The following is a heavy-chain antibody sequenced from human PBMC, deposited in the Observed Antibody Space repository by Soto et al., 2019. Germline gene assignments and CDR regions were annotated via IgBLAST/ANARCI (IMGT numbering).Heavy chain of an antibody. D-gene: IGHD4-17*01. J-gene: IGHJ4*02. CDR1: GGSFSGYY. CDR2: INHSGST. CDR3: ASGGYDYGDEIPRDY. V-gene: IGHV4-34*01. Sequence: QVQLQQWGAGLLKPSETLSLTCAVYGGSFSGYYWSWIRQPPGKGLEWIGEINHSGSTNYNPSLKSRVTISVDTSKNQFSLKLSSVTAADTAVYYCASGGYDYGDEIPRDYWGQGTLVTVSS.